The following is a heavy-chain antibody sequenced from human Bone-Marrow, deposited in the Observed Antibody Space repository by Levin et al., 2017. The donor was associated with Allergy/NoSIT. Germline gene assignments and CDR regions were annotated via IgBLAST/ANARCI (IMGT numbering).Heavy chain of an antibody. D-gene: IGHD2-2*01. V-gene: IGHV3-30*18. Sequence: GESLKISCAASGFTFSSYGMHWVRQAPGKGLEWVAVISYDGSNKYYADSVKGRFTISRDNSKNTLYLQMNSLRAEDTAVYYCANMFVVVPAAMAPKTKSYYGMDVWGQGTTVTVSS. CDR1: GFTFSSYG. J-gene: IGHJ6*02. CDR2: ISYDGSNK. CDR3: ANMFVVVPAAMAPKTKSYYGMDV.